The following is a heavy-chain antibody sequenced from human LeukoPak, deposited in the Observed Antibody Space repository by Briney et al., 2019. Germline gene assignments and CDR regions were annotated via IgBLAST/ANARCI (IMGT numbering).Heavy chain of an antibody. J-gene: IGHJ4*02. D-gene: IGHD3-22*01. Sequence: GSLRLSCAASGFTFNTYGMNWVRQAPGKGLEWVSHITGSGGIIYYVDSVKGRFTVSRDNAKNSLYLQMNSLRDEDTAVYYCARDEYYDSSGYGRRAFDYWGQGTLVTVSS. CDR2: ITGSGGII. CDR1: GFTFNTYG. V-gene: IGHV3-48*02. CDR3: ARDEYYDSSGYGRRAFDY.